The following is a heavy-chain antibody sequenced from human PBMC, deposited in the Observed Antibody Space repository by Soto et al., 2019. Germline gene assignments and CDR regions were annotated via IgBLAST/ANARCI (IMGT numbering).Heavy chain of an antibody. CDR1: GFSLSTSGVG. J-gene: IGHJ2*01. CDR3: VLSVYYYDSSYHL. CDR2: IYWDDDK. D-gene: IGHD3-22*01. V-gene: IGHV2-5*02. Sequence: SGPTLVNPTQPLTLTCTFSGFSLSTSGVGVGWIRQPPGKALEWLALIYWDDDKSYSPSLKSRLTITKETSKHQVVRTINNMDRLDIATSYCVLSVYYYDSSYHLW.